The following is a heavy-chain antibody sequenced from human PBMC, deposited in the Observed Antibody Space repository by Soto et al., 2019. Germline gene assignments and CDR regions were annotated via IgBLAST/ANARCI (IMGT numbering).Heavy chain of an antibody. CDR2: IWYDGSNK. Sequence: QVQLVESGGGVVQPGRSLRLSCAASGFTFSSYGMHWVRQAPDKGLEWVAVIWYDGSNKYYADSVKGRFTISRDNSKNTLYLQMNSLRAEDTAVYYCARGSSSNWYFDLWGRGTLVTVSS. CDR1: GFTFSSYG. J-gene: IGHJ2*01. V-gene: IGHV3-33*01. D-gene: IGHD6-6*01. CDR3: ARGSSSNWYFDL.